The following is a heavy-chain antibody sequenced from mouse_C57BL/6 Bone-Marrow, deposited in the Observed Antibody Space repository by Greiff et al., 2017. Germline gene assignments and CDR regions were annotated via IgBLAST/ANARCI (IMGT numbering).Heavy chain of an antibody. CDR1: GFTFSSYG. V-gene: IGHV5-6*01. Sequence: EVKVVESGGDLVKPGGSLKLSCAASGFTFSSYGMSWVRQTPDKRLEWVATISSGGSYTYYPDSVKGRFTISRDNAKNTLYLQMSSLKSEDTAMYYCARITTVVEWYFDVWGTGTTVTVSS. CDR3: ARITTVVEWYFDV. CDR2: ISSGGSYT. D-gene: IGHD1-1*01. J-gene: IGHJ1*03.